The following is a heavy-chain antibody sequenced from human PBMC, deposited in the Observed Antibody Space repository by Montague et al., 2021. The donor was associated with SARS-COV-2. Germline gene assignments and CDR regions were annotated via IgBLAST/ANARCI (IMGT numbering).Heavy chain of an antibody. J-gene: IGHJ4*02. Sequence: NPSLKSRVTISVDTSKSQFSLKLGSVTAADTAVYYCATTPGRFGAFNFDYWGQGTLV. V-gene: IGHV4-59*01. D-gene: IGHD3-16*01. CDR3: ATTPGRFGAFNFDY.